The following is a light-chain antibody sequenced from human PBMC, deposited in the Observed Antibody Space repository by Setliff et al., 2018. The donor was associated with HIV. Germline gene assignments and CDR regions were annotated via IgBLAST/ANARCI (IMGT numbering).Light chain of an antibody. CDR3: QVWDSSSDHPYV. CDR2: YDS. Sequence: SYELTQPPSVSVAPGKTARITCGGNNIGSKSVHWYQQKPGQAPVLVISYDSDRPSRIPERFSGSNSGNTATLTISRAEAGDEADYYCQVWDSSSDHPYVFGTGTKVTVL. J-gene: IGLJ1*01. CDR1: NIGSKS. V-gene: IGLV3-21*04.